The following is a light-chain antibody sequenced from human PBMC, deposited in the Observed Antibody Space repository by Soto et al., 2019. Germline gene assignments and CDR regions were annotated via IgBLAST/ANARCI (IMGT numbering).Light chain of an antibody. CDR1: TGAVTSGHY. V-gene: IGLV7-43*01. Sequence: QAVVTQEPSLTVSPGGTVTLTCASSTGAVTSGHYPSRFQQKPGQAPRSLIDNTSNKHSWTPARFSGSLLGGKAALTLSGVQPEDEAEYYCLLYYGGPWVFGGGTKLTVL. CDR2: NTS. J-gene: IGLJ3*02. CDR3: LLYYGGPWV.